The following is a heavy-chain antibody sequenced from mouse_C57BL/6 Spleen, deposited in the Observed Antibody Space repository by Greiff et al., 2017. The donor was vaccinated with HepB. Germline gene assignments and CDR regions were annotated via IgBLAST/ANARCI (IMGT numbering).Heavy chain of an antibody. Sequence: VQLQQPGAELVMPGASVKLSCKASGYTFTSYWMHWVKQRPGQGLEWIGEIDPSDSYTNYNQKFKGKSTLTVAKSSSTAYMQLSSLTSEDSAVYYCASGVVAGSYWYFDVWGTGTTVTVSS. J-gene: IGHJ1*03. D-gene: IGHD1-1*01. CDR1: GYTFTSYW. V-gene: IGHV1-69*01. CDR3: ASGVVAGSYWYFDV. CDR2: IDPSDSYT.